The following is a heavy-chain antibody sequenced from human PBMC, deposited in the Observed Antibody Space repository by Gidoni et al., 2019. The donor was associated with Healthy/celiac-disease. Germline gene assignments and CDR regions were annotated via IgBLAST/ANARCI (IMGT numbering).Heavy chain of an antibody. CDR1: GFTFRSDG. J-gene: IGHJ6*02. CDR2: IWYDGSNK. Sequence: QVQLVESGGGVVQPGRSLRLSCAASGFTFRSDGMHWVRQAPGKGLEWVAVIWYDGSNKYHGDSVKGRFTISRDNSKNTLYLEMNSLRAEDTAVYYCARGKGSLVTTDEGTDYYYGLDVWGQGTTVTVSS. CDR3: ARGKGSLVTTDEGTDYYYGLDV. V-gene: IGHV3-33*01. D-gene: IGHD2-21*02.